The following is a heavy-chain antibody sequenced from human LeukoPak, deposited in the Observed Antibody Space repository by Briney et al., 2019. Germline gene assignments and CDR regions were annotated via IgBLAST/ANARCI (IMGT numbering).Heavy chain of an antibody. J-gene: IGHJ4*02. CDR2: MNPNSGNT. Sequence: ASVKVSCKASGYTFTSYDNNWVRQATGQGLEWMGCMNPNSGNTGYAQKFQGRVTMTRNTSISTAYMELSSLRSEDTAVYYCARAYYDILTGYPPTIGYWGQGTLVTVSS. D-gene: IGHD3-9*01. CDR1: GYTFTSYD. CDR3: ARAYYDILTGYPPTIGY. V-gene: IGHV1-8*01.